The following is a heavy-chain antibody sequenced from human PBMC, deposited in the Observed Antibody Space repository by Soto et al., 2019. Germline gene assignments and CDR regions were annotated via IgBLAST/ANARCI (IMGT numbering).Heavy chain of an antibody. J-gene: IGHJ6*02. CDR2: IWYDGSNK. V-gene: IGHV3-33*01. CDR3: ARDKDGMDV. CDR1: RFTFSSYG. Sequence: QVQLVESGGGVVQRGRSLRLSCAASRFTFSSYGMHWVRQAPGKGLEWVAVIWYDGSNKYYADSVKGRFTISRDNSKNTLYLQMNSLRAEDTAVYYCARDKDGMDVWGQGTTVTVSS.